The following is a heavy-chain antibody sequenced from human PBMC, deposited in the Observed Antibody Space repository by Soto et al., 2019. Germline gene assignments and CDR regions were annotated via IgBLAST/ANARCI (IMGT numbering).Heavy chain of an antibody. V-gene: IGHV1-2*02. Sequence: QLVQSGAEVKKPGASVRVSCKTSGPTFIAYYIHWVRQAPGQGLEWMGWIDPKSGGTTYEQKFLGMVTMTRDTYINTAYRDLNRLTSDDTAVYYCARVSVDVPEWGQGTLITVSS. J-gene: IGHJ4*02. CDR3: ARVSVDVPE. D-gene: IGHD5-12*01. CDR2: IDPKSGGT. CDR1: GPTFIAYY.